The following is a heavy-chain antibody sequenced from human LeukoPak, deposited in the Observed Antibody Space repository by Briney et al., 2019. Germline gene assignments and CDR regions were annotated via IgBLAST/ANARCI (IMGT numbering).Heavy chain of an antibody. CDR1: GDSISRSSYF. CDR2: ISYSGST. V-gene: IGHV4-39*02. Sequence: PSETLSLTCSVSGDSISRSSYFWGWIRQPPGKGLEWIASISYSGSTYYNPSLMSRVTISGDTSRTHFSLKLSSVTAADTAVYYCIQYYYGSGNYHNPLQLVYWGQGTLVTVSS. CDR3: IQYYYGSGNYHNPLQLVY. J-gene: IGHJ4*02. D-gene: IGHD3-10*01.